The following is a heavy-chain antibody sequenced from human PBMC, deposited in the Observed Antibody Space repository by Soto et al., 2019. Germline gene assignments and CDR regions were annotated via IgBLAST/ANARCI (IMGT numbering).Heavy chain of an antibody. CDR1: GGSISSSNW. Sequence: QVQLQESGPGLVKPSGTLSLTCAVSGGSISSSNWWSWVRQPPGKGLEWIGEIYHSGSTNYNPSLKSRVTISVDKSKNQFSLKLSSVTAADTAVYYCARRNGRSIAARPGGYFQHWGQGTLVTVSS. D-gene: IGHD6-6*01. CDR2: IYHSGST. V-gene: IGHV4-4*02. J-gene: IGHJ1*01. CDR3: ARRNGRSIAARPGGYFQH.